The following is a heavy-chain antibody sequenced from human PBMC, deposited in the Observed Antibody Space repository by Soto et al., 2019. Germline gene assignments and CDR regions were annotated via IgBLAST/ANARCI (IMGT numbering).Heavy chain of an antibody. CDR3: ARDRLRLGELSLIGYFDS. CDR2: ISFDSSSK. CDR1: GFSLSSYT. D-gene: IGHD3-16*02. J-gene: IGHJ4*02. V-gene: IGHV3-30-3*01. Sequence: PGGSLRLSCAGSGFSLSSYTMHWVRQAPGKGLEWVALISFDSSSKHYADSVRGRFSISRDNSKNTLYLQMDSLRPDDTALYYCARDRLRLGELSLIGYFDSWGQGTLVTSPQ.